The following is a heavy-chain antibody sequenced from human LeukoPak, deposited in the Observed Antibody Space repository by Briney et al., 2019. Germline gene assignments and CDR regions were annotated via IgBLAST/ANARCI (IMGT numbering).Heavy chain of an antibody. CDR2: LSGSGGST. Sequence: GGSLRLSCAASGFTFSSYAMSWVRQAPGKGLEWVSALSGSGGSTYYADSVKGRFTISRDNSKNTLYLQMNSLRPEDTAIYYCAKESPYGSGSRNYYFHYWGQGTLVTVSS. V-gene: IGHV3-23*01. CDR3: AKESPYGSGSRNYYFHY. CDR1: GFTFSSYA. D-gene: IGHD3-10*01. J-gene: IGHJ4*02.